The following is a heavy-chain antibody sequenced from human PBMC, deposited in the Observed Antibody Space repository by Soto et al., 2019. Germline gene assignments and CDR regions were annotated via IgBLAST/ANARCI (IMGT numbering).Heavy chain of an antibody. D-gene: IGHD1-26*01. CDR3: AEGPVNWSYDY. Sequence: EVQLLESGGGLVQPGGSLRLSCAASGFTFSSYAMSWVRQAPGKGLEWVSAISGSGGSTYYADSVKGRFTISGDNSKNPLYLQMNSLRAEAKAVYYCAEGPVNWSYDYWVQGTLVTVSS. J-gene: IGHJ4*02. V-gene: IGHV3-23*01. CDR2: ISGSGGST. CDR1: GFTFSSYA.